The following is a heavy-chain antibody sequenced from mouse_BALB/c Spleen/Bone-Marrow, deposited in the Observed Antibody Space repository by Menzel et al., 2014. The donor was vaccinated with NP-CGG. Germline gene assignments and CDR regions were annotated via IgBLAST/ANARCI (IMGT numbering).Heavy chain of an antibody. CDR2: INPYNGDT. J-gene: IGHJ2*01. CDR3: GRVYYYRSSYFDY. CDR1: GYSFTGYF. D-gene: IGHD1-1*01. V-gene: IGHV1-37*01. Sequence: QLQQSGPELVKPGASVNISCKASGYSFTGYFMNWVKQSHGKSLEWIGRINPYNGDTFYNQKFRGKATLTVDKSSSTAHMELLSLTSEDSAVYYCGRVYYYRSSYFDYWGQGTTLTVSS.